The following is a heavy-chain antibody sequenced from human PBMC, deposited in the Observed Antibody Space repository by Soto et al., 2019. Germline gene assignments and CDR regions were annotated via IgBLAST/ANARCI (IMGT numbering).Heavy chain of an antibody. V-gene: IGHV4-34*01. CDR1: GGSFSGYY. D-gene: IGHD6-13*01. J-gene: IGHJ5*02. CDR2: INHSGST. CDR3: ARGGSSWLRGGYNWLDP. Sequence: SSETLSLTCAVYGGSFSGYYWSWIRQPPGKGLEWIGEINHSGSTNYNPSLKSRVTISVDTSKNQFSLKLSSVTAADTAVYYCARGGSSWLRGGYNWLDPWGQGTLVTVSS.